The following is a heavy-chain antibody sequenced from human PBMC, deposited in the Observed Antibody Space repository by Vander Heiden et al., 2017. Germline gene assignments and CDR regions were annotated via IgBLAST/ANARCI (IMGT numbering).Heavy chain of an antibody. CDR2: INPNSGGT. J-gene: IGHJ4*02. D-gene: IGHD6-19*01. CDR1: GHTLTGYY. CDR3: ARGDSSGWDY. Sequence: QVQLVQSGAEVQKPRAPVKVSCKASGHTLTGYYMHWVRQAPGQGLEWMGWINPNSGGTNYAQKFQGWVTMTRDTSISTAYMELSRLRSDDTAVYYCARGDSSGWDYWGQGTLVTVSS. V-gene: IGHV1-2*04.